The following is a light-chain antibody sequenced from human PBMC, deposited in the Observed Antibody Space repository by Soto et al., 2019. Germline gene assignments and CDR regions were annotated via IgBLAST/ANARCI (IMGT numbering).Light chain of an antibody. V-gene: IGLV2-8*01. CDR3: SSYAGITTYV. Sequence: QSVLTQPPSASGSPGQSVTISCTGTISDVGGYTYVSWYQQHPGRAPKLMIYEVSKRPSGVPDRFSGSKSGNTASLTVSGLQAEDEADYYCSSYAGITTYVFGTGTKVTVL. J-gene: IGLJ1*01. CDR1: ISDVGGYTY. CDR2: EVS.